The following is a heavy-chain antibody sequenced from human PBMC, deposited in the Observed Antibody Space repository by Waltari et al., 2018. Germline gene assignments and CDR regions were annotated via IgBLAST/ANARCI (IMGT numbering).Heavy chain of an antibody. V-gene: IGHV4-34*01. CDR2: INHSGST. J-gene: IGHJ5*02. Sequence: WSWIRQPPGKGPEWIGEINHSGSTNYNPSLKSRVTISVDTSKNQFSLKLSSVTAADTAVYYCARDSSSWYGNWFDPWGQGTLVTVSS. D-gene: IGHD6-13*01. CDR3: ARDSSSWYGNWFDP.